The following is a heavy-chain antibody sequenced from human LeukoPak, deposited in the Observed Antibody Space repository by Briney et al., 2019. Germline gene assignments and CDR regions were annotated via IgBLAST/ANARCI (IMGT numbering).Heavy chain of an antibody. CDR1: GGSISSNTW. J-gene: IGHJ3*02. CDR3: ARLSSDYYDSSGYAFDI. Sequence: SETLSLTCAVSGGSISSNTWWSWLRQPPGKGLEWIGEIIHGGNTNYNPSLMSRVTVSVDKSKNQFSVKLTSVIAADTAMYYCARLSSDYYDSSGYAFDIWGQGTMVTVSS. D-gene: IGHD3-22*01. CDR2: IIHGGNT. V-gene: IGHV4-4*02.